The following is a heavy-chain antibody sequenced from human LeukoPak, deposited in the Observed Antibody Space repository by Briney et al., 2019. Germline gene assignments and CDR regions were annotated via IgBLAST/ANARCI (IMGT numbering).Heavy chain of an antibody. CDR3: ASAHYGSGSYSWFDP. Sequence: SETLSLTCTVSGGSTSSTTYYWGWIRQPPGKDLEWIGSIYYSGSTYYTPSLKSRVTISVDTSKNQFSLKLSSVTAADTAVYYCASAHYGSGSYSWFDPWGQGTLVTVSS. CDR2: IYYSGST. V-gene: IGHV4-39*01. J-gene: IGHJ5*02. D-gene: IGHD3-10*01. CDR1: GGSTSSTTYY.